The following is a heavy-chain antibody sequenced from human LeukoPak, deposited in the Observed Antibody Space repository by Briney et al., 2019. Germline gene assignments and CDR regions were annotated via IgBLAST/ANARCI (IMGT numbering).Heavy chain of an antibody. V-gene: IGHV4-39*01. CDR2: IYYSGST. Sequence: PSETLSLTCTVSGGSISSSSYYWGWSRQPPGKGLEWIESIYYSGSTYYNPSLKSRVTISVDTSKNQFSLKLSSVTAADTAVYYCARRTATFYDILTGYNPPDYWGQGTLATVSS. CDR3: ARRTATFYDILTGYNPPDY. J-gene: IGHJ4*02. CDR1: GGSISSSSYY. D-gene: IGHD3-9*01.